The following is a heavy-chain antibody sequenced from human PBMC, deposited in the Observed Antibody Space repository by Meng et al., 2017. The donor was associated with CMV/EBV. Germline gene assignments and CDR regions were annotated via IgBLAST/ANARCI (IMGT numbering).Heavy chain of an antibody. CDR3: ASSAYDSSGYYRLFDY. J-gene: IGHJ4*02. CDR1: GGSISSGGYY. Sequence: SETLSHSCTVSGGSISSGGYYWSWIRQHPGKGLEWIGYIYYSGSTYYNPSLKSRVTISVDTSKNQFSLKLSSVTAADTAVYYCASSAYDSSGYYRLFDYWGQGTLVTISS. CDR2: IYYSGST. D-gene: IGHD3-22*01. V-gene: IGHV4-31*03.